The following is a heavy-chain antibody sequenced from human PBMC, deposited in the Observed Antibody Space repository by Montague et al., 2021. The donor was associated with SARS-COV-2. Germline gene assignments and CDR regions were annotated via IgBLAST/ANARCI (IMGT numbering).Heavy chain of an antibody. CDR1: EFTFSSYA. Sequence: SLRLSCAASEFTFSSYAMNWVRQAPGKGLEWVSSIYSGGSSTYYADSVKGRFTISRDNAKNTLYLQMNSLRAEDTAVYYCAKSAWGVTDAFDIWGQGTMVTVSS. V-gene: IGHV3-23*05. D-gene: IGHD2-8*01. CDR3: AKSAWGVTDAFDI. J-gene: IGHJ3*02. CDR2: IYSGGSST.